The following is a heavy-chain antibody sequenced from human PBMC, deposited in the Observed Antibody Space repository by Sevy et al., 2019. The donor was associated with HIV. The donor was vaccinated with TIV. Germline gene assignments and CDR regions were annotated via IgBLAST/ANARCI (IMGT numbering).Heavy chain of an antibody. J-gene: IGHJ4*02. CDR1: GHTLTEFS. CDR3: TTTKDYYDSSGYPFDY. D-gene: IGHD3-22*01. Sequence: ASVKVSCKVSGHTLTEFSMHWVRQAPGKGLAWMGTFYPEDGKRVHAQNFQGRVTMTGDKSTDTAYMELSSLRSEDTAMYYCTTTKDYYDSSGYPFDYWGQGTLVTVSS. V-gene: IGHV1-24*01. CDR2: FYPEDGKR.